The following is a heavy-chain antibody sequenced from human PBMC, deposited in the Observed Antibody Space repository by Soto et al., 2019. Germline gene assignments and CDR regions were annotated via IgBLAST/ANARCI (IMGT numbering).Heavy chain of an antibody. D-gene: IGHD4-17*01. CDR3: ARGVYGDYPFDY. CDR1: GLTFSSYG. Sequence: EVQLVESGGGLVQPGGSLRLSCAASGLTFSSYGMNWVRQAPGKGLEWVSYITSTTSTIYYADSVKGRFTISRDNAKNSLYLQMNSLRDEDTAVYYCARGVYGDYPFDYWGQGTLVTVSS. V-gene: IGHV3-48*02. J-gene: IGHJ4*02. CDR2: ITSTTSTI.